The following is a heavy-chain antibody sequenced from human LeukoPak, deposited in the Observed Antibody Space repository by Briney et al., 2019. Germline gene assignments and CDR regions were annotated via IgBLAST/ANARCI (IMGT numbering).Heavy chain of an antibody. Sequence: SQTLSLTCTVSGGSISSGDYYWSWIRQPPGKGLEWIGYIYYSGSTYYNPSLKSRVTISVDTSKNQFSLKLSSVTAADTAVYYCARDRQYSGYDYVIYWGQGTLVTVSS. D-gene: IGHD5-12*01. CDR1: GGSISSGDYY. CDR2: IYYSGST. J-gene: IGHJ4*02. CDR3: ARDRQYSGYDYVIY. V-gene: IGHV4-30-4*01.